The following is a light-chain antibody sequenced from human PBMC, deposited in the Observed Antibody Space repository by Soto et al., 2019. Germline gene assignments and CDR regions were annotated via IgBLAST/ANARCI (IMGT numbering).Light chain of an antibody. CDR1: SSNIGSNT. Sequence: QSVLTQPPSASGTPGQRVTISCSGSSSNIGSNTVNWYQQLPGTAPKLLIYSNNQRPSGVPDRFSGSKSGTSASLAISGFQSEDEADYYCAAWDDSLNGYVFGTGTKATVL. CDR3: AAWDDSLNGYV. J-gene: IGLJ1*01. V-gene: IGLV1-44*01. CDR2: SNN.